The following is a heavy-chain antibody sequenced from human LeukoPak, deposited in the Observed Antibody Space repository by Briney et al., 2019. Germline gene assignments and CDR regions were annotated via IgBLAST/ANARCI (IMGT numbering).Heavy chain of an antibody. V-gene: IGHV3-53*01. CDR1: GITVSSKY. J-gene: IGHJ3*02. CDR2: MQSGGST. D-gene: IGHD2-15*01. Sequence: PGGSLRLSCAASGITVSSKYMSWVRQAPGKGLEWVSVMQSGGSTYYADSVKGRFTISRDNSKNTLYLQMNSLRAEDTALYYCARDFGTPAYCSGGRCYGAFDIWGQGTMVTVSS. CDR3: ARDFGTPAYCSGGRCYGAFDI.